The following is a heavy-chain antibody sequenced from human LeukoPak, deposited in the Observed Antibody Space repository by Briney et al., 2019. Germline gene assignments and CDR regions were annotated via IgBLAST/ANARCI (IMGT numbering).Heavy chain of an antibody. Sequence: GGSLRLSCAVSGFTFSSYGMHWVRQAPGKGLEWVAVIWFDGTNKYYADSVKGRFTISRDNSKNTLYLQMNSLRAEDTAVYYCARDSSSWSYYFDYWGQGTLVTVSS. D-gene: IGHD6-13*01. CDR2: IWFDGTNK. V-gene: IGHV3-33*01. CDR1: GFTFSSYG. J-gene: IGHJ4*02. CDR3: ARDSSSWSYYFDY.